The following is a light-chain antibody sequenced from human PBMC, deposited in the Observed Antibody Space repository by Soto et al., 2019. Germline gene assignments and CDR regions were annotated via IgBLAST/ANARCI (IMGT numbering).Light chain of an antibody. V-gene: IGLV2-14*01. CDR3: SSFTTNRLYV. J-gene: IGLJ1*01. CDR2: GVR. CDR1: PTDIGGYEY. Sequence: ALTQPTSVSGSPGQSIAISCTGNPTDIGGYEYVSWYQQHPGKAPRLLIHGVRNRPPGISSRFSGSKSGLTASLTISGLQAEDEADYYCSSFTTNRLYVFGPGTKVTVL.